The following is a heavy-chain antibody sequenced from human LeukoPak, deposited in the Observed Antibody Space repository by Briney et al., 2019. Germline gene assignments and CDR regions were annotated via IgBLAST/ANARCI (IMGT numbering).Heavy chain of an antibody. D-gene: IGHD2-2*01. CDR1: GFTFSSYG. Sequence: HPGGSLRLSCAASGFTFSSYGMHWVRQAPGKGLEWVAVISYDGSNKYYADSVKGRFTISRDNSKNTLYLQMNSLRAEDTAVYYCARDMYQLGRAFDIWGQGTMVTVSS. V-gene: IGHV3-30*03. CDR2: ISYDGSNK. J-gene: IGHJ3*02. CDR3: ARDMYQLGRAFDI.